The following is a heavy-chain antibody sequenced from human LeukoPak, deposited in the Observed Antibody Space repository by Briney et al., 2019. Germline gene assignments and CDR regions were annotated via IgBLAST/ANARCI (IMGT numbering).Heavy chain of an antibody. Sequence: GGSLRLSCAASGFTFSSYGMHWVRQAPGKGLEWVAFIRYDGSNKYYADSVKGRFTISRDNSKNTLYLQMNSLRAEDTAVYYCAKDLHSSSWFAYYYYMDVWGKGTTVTISS. V-gene: IGHV3-30*02. CDR2: IRYDGSNK. CDR1: GFTFSSYG. J-gene: IGHJ6*03. D-gene: IGHD6-13*01. CDR3: AKDLHSSSWFAYYYYMDV.